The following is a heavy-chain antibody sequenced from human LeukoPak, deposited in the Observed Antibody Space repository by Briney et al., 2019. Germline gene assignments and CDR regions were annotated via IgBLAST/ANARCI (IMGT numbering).Heavy chain of an antibody. CDR3: AREDFYGSGSYLDY. CDR2: IYSGGST. CDR1: GFTVSSNH. D-gene: IGHD3-10*01. V-gene: IGHV3-53*01. J-gene: IGHJ4*02. Sequence: PGGSLRLSCAASGFTVSSNHMSWVRQAPGKGLEWVSVIYSGGSTYYADSVKGRFTISRDNSKNTLYLQMNSLRAEDTAVYYCAREDFYGSGSYLDYWGQGTLVTVSS.